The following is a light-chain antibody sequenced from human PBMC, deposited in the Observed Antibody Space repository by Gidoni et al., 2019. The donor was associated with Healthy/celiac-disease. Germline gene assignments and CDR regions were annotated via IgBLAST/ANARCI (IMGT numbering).Light chain of an antibody. J-gene: IGKJ3*01. V-gene: IGKV1-39*01. CDR3: QQSYSTRFT. Sequence: DFQMTHSPSSLSASVGDRVTITCRASQSISSYLNWYQQKPGKAPKRLIYAASSLQSGVPSRFSGSGSGTDFTLTISRLQPEDFATYYCQQSYSTRFTFGPGTKVDIK. CDR1: QSISSY. CDR2: AAS.